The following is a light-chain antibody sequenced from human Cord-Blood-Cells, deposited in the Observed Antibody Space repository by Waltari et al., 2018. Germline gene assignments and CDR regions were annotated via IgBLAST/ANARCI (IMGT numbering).Light chain of an antibody. J-gene: IGLJ3*02. V-gene: IGLV2-11*01. CDR1: SSDVGGYHY. CDR2: DVS. Sequence: QSALTQPRSVSGSPGPSVTISCTGTSSDVGGYHYVSWYQQHPGKAPKLMIYDVSKRPSGVPDRFSGSKSGNTASLTISGLQAEDEADYYCCSYAGSYIWVFGGGTKLTVL. CDR3: CSYAGSYIWV.